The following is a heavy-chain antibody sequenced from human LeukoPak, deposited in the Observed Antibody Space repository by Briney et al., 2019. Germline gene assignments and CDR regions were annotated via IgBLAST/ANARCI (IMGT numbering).Heavy chain of an antibody. D-gene: IGHD5-18*01. Sequence: WVRQAPGKGLEWIGYIYSTGNTYYNPSLKSRVIISVDTSKNQFSLELNSVTAADTAVYYCARDSYSYGYGGFDYWGQGILVTVSS. V-gene: IGHV4-30-4*01. J-gene: IGHJ4*02. CDR3: ARDSYSYGYGGFDY. CDR2: IYSTGNT.